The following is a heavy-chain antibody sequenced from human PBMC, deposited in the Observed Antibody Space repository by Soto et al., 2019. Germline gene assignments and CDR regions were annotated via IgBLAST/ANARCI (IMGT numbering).Heavy chain of an antibody. CDR1: GFTFRNGS. CDR3: TTNAQTTENFDY. Sequence: GGARRHPWGGSGFTFRNGSISLGRLAPGKGLEWVGRIKSKTDGGTTDYAAPVKGRFTISRDDSKNTLYLQMNSLKTEDTAVYYCTTNAQTTENFDYRGQRTLVTVSS. J-gene: IGHJ4*02. V-gene: IGHV3-15*01. D-gene: IGHD4-17*01. CDR2: IKSKTDGGTT.